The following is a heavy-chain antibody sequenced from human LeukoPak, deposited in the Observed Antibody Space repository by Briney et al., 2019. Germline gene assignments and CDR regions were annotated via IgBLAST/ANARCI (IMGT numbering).Heavy chain of an antibody. Sequence: PGGSLRLSCAASGFAFSSYSMNWVRQAPEKGLEWVAAISSSTYIYYAESMKGRFTISRDNAKNSLYLQMSSLRAEDTAVYHCARIVGVTGKYSMDVWGQGTTVTVSS. V-gene: IGHV3-21*01. D-gene: IGHD1-26*01. CDR2: ISSSTYI. J-gene: IGHJ6*02. CDR3: ARIVGVTGKYSMDV. CDR1: GFAFSSYS.